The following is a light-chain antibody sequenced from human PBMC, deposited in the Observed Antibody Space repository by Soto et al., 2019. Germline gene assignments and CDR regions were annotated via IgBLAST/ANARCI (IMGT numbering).Light chain of an antibody. CDR1: QDISNY. J-gene: IGKJ4*01. V-gene: IGKV1-33*01. CDR3: QQYYNLPLT. Sequence: DIQMTQSPSSLSASVGDRVTITCQARQDISNYLNWYQQKPGKAPKLLIYDASYLETGVPSRFSGSGSGTDFTFTISSLQPEDIATYYCQQYYNLPLTFGGGTKVEIK. CDR2: DAS.